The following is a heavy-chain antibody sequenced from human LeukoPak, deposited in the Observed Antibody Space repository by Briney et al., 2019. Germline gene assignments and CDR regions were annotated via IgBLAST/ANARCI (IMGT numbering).Heavy chain of an antibody. CDR3: ARAGIDY. Sequence: GGSLRLSCAASGFTFSSYAMHRVRQAPGKGLEWVAVISYDGSNKYYADSVKGRFTISRDNSKNTLYLQMNSLRAEDTAVYYCARAGIDYWGQGTLVTVSS. V-gene: IGHV3-30*01. J-gene: IGHJ4*02. CDR2: ISYDGSNK. CDR1: GFTFSSYA.